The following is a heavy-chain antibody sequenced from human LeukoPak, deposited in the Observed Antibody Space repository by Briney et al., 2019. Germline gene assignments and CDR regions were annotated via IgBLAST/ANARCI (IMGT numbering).Heavy chain of an antibody. V-gene: IGHV3-9*01. CDR3: AKDISRFGELLCPTLDY. D-gene: IGHD3-10*01. Sequence: PGRSLRLSCAASGSTFDDYAMHWVRQARGKGLEWVSGISWNSGSIGYADSVKGRFTISRDNAKNSLYLQMNSLRAEDTALYYCAKDISRFGELLCPTLDYWGQGTLVTVSS. J-gene: IGHJ4*02. CDR2: ISWNSGSI. CDR1: GSTFDDYA.